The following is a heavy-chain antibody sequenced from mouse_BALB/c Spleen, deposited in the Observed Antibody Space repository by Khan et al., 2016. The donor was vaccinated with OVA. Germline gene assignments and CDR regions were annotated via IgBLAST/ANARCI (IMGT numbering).Heavy chain of an antibody. J-gene: IGHJ3*01. CDR1: GYTFTDYY. CDR3: ARRNYCGYTFAY. Sequence: QVQLQQSGAELARPGASVKLSCKASGYTFTDYYINWVKQRTGQGLEWIGEISPGSGDTYYNERFKGKATLTADKSSSTAYMQPSSLTSEASAVYFCARRNYCGYTFAYWGQGTLVTVSA. V-gene: IGHV1-77*01. CDR2: ISPGSGDT. D-gene: IGHD1-2*01.